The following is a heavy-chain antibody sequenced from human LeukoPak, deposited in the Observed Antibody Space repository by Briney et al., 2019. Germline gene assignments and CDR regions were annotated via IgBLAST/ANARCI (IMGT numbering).Heavy chain of an antibody. CDR2: IYSIGNT. V-gene: IGHV3-66*01. Sequence: GGSLRLSCAASGFTVSSNYMSWVRQAPGKGLEWVSIIYSIGNTYYADSVKGRFTISRDNSKNTLYLQMNSLRAEDTAVYYCARAYDSSGYYPEYSQHWGQGTLVTVSS. J-gene: IGHJ1*01. CDR3: ARAYDSSGYYPEYSQH. CDR1: GFTVSSNY. D-gene: IGHD3-22*01.